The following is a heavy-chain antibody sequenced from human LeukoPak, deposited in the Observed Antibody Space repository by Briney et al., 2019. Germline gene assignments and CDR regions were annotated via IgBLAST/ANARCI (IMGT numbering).Heavy chain of an antibody. J-gene: IGHJ4*02. V-gene: IGHV1-46*01. CDR3: ARNGEMATIEVGISLSYFDY. D-gene: IGHD5-24*01. CDR1: GYTFTSYY. CDR2: INPSGGST. Sequence: ASVKVSCKASGYTFTSYYMHWVRQAPGQGLEWMGIINPSGGSTSYAQKFQGGVTMTRDTSTSTVYMELSSLRSEDTAVYYCARNGEMATIEVGISLSYFDYWGQGTLVTVSS.